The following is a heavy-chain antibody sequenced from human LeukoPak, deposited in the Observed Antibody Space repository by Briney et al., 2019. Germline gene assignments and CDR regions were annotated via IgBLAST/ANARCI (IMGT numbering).Heavy chain of an antibody. J-gene: IGHJ4*02. D-gene: IGHD6-19*01. CDR2: IIPIFGTA. CDR1: GGTFSSYA. Sequence: ASVKVSCKASGGTFSSYAISWVRQAPGQGLEWMGRIIPIFGTANYAQKFQGRVTITTDESTSQAYMEPSGLRSEDTAVYYCARDMAVAETGSDYWGQGTLVTVSS. CDR3: ARDMAVAETGSDY. V-gene: IGHV1-69*05.